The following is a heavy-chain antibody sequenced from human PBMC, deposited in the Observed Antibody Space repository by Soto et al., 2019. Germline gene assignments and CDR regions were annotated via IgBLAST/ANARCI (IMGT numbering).Heavy chain of an antibody. J-gene: IGHJ4*02. CDR3: AVDIEVTGMGHYYFDY. D-gene: IGHD2-15*01. Sequence: LRLSCAASGFTVSSNYISWVRQAPGKGLEWVSVIYADGTTYYADSVKDRFTISRDNSKDTVSLQMSSLRAEDTAVYYCAVDIEVTGMGHYYFDYWGQGALVTVSS. V-gene: IGHV3-66*01. CDR1: GFTVSSNY. CDR2: IYADGTT.